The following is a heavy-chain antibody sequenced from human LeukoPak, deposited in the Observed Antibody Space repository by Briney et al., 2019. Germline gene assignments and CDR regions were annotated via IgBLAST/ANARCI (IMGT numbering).Heavy chain of an antibody. CDR3: ARDEAVAGDY. V-gene: IGHV1-69*05. CDR2: IIPIFGTA. Sequence: SVKVSCKASGGTFSSYAIRWVRQAPGQGLEWMGRIIPIFGTANYAQKFQGRVTITTDESTSTAYMELSSLRSEDTAVYYCARDEAVAGDYWGQGTLVTVSS. CDR1: GGTFSSYA. D-gene: IGHD6-19*01. J-gene: IGHJ4*02.